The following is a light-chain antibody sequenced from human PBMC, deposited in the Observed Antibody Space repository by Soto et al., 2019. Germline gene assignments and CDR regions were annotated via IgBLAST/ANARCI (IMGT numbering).Light chain of an antibody. CDR1: QSISSW. CDR3: QQYSNCAGT. CDR2: DAS. J-gene: IGKJ1*01. Sequence: DVPMTQINSTLYAPVGEGVRTTCWASQSISSWLAWYQQKPGKAPKLLIYDASSLESGVPSRFSGSGSGTEFNLTISSLQSEDSAVYNCQQYSNCAGTCGQGTKVDIK. V-gene: IGKV1-5*01.